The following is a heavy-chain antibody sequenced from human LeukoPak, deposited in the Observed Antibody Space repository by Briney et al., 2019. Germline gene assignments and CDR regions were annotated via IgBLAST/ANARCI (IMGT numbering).Heavy chain of an antibody. CDR3: ASCDYYDSSGCAY. Sequence: SETLSLTCAVYGGSFSGYYWSWIRQPPGKGLEWIGEINHSGSTNYNPSLKSRVTISVDTSKNQFSLKLSSVTAADTAVYYCASCDYYDSSGCAYWGQGTLVTVSS. D-gene: IGHD3-22*01. V-gene: IGHV4-34*01. J-gene: IGHJ4*02. CDR2: INHSGST. CDR1: GGSFSGYY.